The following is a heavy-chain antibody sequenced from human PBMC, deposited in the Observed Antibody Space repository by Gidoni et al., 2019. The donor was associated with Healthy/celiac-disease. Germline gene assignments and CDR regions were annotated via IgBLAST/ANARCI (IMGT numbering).Heavy chain of an antibody. CDR1: GFTFSSYG. CDR3: ARGDQGRGDSYGTVFDY. Sequence: QVTLVESGGGVVRPGRSLRLSCAAPGFTFSSYGMPGVRQAPGKGLEWVAGIWYDGINNYYADSVKGRFTISRDNSKNTLYLQMNSLSADDTAVYYCARGDQGRGDSYGTVFDYWGQGTLVTVSS. V-gene: IGHV3-33*01. D-gene: IGHD5-18*01. J-gene: IGHJ4*02. CDR2: IWYDGINN.